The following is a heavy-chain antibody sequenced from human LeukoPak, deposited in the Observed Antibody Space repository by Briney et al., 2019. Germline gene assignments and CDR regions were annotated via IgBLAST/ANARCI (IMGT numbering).Heavy chain of an antibody. J-gene: IGHJ4*02. CDR3: ARYGGILAFDD. D-gene: IGHD4-23*01. CDR1: GSTFSSYA. V-gene: IGHV3-23*01. CDR2: ISGSGDRT. Sequence: GGSLRLSCAASGSTFSSYAMSWVRQAPGKGLEWVSSISGSGDRTYYADSVKGRFTFSRDNSKNTLYLQMNSLRAEDTAVYYCARYGGILAFDDWGQGTLVTVSS.